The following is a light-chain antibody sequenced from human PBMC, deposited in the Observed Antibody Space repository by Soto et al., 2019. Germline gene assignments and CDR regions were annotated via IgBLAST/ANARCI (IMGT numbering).Light chain of an antibody. CDR1: SSDVGGYNY. V-gene: IGLV2-8*01. CDR2: EVS. J-gene: IGLJ1*01. CDR3: SSYAGSNNV. Sequence: QSALTQPPSASGSPGQSVTISCTGTSSDVGGYNYVSWYQQHPGKAPKLMIYEVSKRPSGVPDRFSGSKSGNTASLTVSGLQAEDEADYYCSSYAGSNNVFGTGTKPTVL.